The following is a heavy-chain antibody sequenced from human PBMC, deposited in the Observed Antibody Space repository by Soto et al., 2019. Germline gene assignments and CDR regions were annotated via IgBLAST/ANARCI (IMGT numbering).Heavy chain of an antibody. Sequence: GESLKISCKGSGYSFTSYWSGWVRQMPGKGLEWMGIIYPGDSDTRYSPSFQGQVTISADKSISTAYLQWSSLKASDTAMYYCARSYYYDSSGYYYWPSYYFDYWGQGTLVTVSS. CDR2: IYPGDSDT. V-gene: IGHV5-51*01. CDR3: ARSYYYDSSGYYYWPSYYFDY. CDR1: GYSFTSYW. D-gene: IGHD3-22*01. J-gene: IGHJ4*02.